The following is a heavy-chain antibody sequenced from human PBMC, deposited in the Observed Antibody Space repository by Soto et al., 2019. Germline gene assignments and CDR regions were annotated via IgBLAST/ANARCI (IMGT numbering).Heavy chain of an antibody. CDR3: AKDYGDYQGYFDY. V-gene: IGHV3-23*01. CDR1: GFTFSSYA. CDR2: VSASGSST. D-gene: IGHD4-17*01. J-gene: IGHJ4*02. Sequence: GGSLRLSCAASGFTFSSYAMTWVRQAPGKGLEWVSAVSASGSSTYYADSVKGRFTISRDNSKNTLYLQMNSLRAEDTAVYYCAKDYGDYQGYFDYWGQGTLVTVSS.